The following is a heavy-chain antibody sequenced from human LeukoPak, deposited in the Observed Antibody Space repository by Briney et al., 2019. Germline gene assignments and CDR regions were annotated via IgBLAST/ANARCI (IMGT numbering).Heavy chain of an antibody. CDR1: GGSFSGYY. CDR2: INHSGST. V-gene: IGHV4-34*01. J-gene: IGHJ4*02. D-gene: IGHD2-8*01. Sequence: SETLSLTCAVYGGSFSGYYWSWIRQPPGKGPESTGEINHSGSTNYNPSLKSRVTISVDTSKNQFSLRLSSVTAADTAVYYCARVPSTYCTNGVCQTKQQLARNYYFDYWGQGTLVTVSS. CDR3: ARVPSTYCTNGVCQTKQQLARNYYFDY.